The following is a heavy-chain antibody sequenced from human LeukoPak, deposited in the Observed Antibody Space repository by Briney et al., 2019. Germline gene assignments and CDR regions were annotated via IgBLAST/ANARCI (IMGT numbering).Heavy chain of an antibody. Sequence: PSETLSLTCTVSGGSISSGGYYWSWIRQPPGKGLEWIGYIYQSGSTYYNPSLKSRVTISVDRSKNQFSLKLSSVTAADTAVYYCARDHMVRQPLWGQGTLVTASS. CDR2: IYQSGST. V-gene: IGHV4-30-2*01. J-gene: IGHJ4*02. CDR3: ARDHMVRQPL. D-gene: IGHD3-10*01. CDR1: GGSISSGGYY.